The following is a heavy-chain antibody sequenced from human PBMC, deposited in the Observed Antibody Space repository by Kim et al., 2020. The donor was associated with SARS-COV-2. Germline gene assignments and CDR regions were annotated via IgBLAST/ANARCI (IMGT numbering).Heavy chain of an antibody. Sequence: GGSLRLSCAASGFTFSDHYMDWVRQAPGKGLEWVGRTRNKANSYTTEYAASVKGRFTISRDDSKNSRYLQINSLKTEDTAVYYCARERREQTTYYGMDVWGPGTTVTVSS. D-gene: IGHD4-17*01. CDR1: GFTFSDHY. V-gene: IGHV3-72*01. CDR2: TRNKANSYTT. CDR3: ARERREQTTYYGMDV. J-gene: IGHJ6*02.